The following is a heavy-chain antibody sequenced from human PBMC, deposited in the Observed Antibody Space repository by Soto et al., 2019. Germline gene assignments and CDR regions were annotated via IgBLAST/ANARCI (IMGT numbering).Heavy chain of an antibody. J-gene: IGHJ4*02. D-gene: IGHD6-19*01. CDR1: GFTFSIFG. Sequence: QVQLVESGGGVVQPGRSLRLSCAASGFTFSIFGMHWVRQAPGKGLEWAAIIGYDGSNAYYADSVRGRFTISRDNSKKTVYLQMNSLRAEDTAVYYCARDKGSSTVVSGISQEGYFDSWGQGTLVTVSS. CDR2: IGYDGSNA. V-gene: IGHV3-33*01. CDR3: ARDKGSSTVVSGISQEGYFDS.